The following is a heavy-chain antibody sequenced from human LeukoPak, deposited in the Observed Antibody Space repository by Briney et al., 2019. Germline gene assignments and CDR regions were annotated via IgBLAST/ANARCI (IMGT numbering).Heavy chain of an antibody. CDR3: AGTGGRITMVRGAIYEKYGMDV. V-gene: IGHV1-69*13. J-gene: IGHJ6*02. Sequence: SVKVSCKASGYTFTSYGISWVRQAPGQGLEWMGGIIPIFGTANYAQKFQGRVTITADESTSTAYMELSSLRSEDTAVYYCAGTGGRITMVRGAIYEKYGMDVWGQGTTVTVSS. CDR2: IIPIFGTA. CDR1: GYTFTSYG. D-gene: IGHD3-10*01.